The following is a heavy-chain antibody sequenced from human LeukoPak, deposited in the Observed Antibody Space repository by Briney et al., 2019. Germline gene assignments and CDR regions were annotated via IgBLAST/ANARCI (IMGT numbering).Heavy chain of an antibody. CDR3: ASSPDGYGSGIDY. CDR1: GYTFTGYY. Sequence: GASVKVSCKASGYTFTGYYMLWVRQAPGQGLEWMGRINPNSGGTNYAQKFQGRVTMTRDTSISTAYMELSRLRSDDTAVYYCASSPDGYGSGIDYWGQGTLVTVSS. J-gene: IGHJ4*02. D-gene: IGHD3-10*01. CDR2: INPNSGGT. V-gene: IGHV1-2*06.